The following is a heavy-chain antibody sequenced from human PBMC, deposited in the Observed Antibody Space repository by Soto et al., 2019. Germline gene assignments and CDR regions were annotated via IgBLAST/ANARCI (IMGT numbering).Heavy chain of an antibody. CDR3: VRGDDRVD. V-gene: IGHV3-21*01. CDR2: IGKSSSLT. J-gene: IGHJ4*02. D-gene: IGHD1-1*01. CDR1: GFSFSSYT. Sequence: EVHLVESGGGLAKPGGSLRLSCVGSGFSFSSYTMTWVRQAPGMGLEYLASIGKSSSLTFYADSVRGRFIISRDNARDSLFLQMYSLRAEDTAVYYCVRGDDRVDWGQGTLVTVSS.